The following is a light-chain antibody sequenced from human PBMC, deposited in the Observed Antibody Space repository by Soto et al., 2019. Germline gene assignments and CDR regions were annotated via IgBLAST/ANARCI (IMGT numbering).Light chain of an antibody. CDR1: QSVSSNY. V-gene: IGKV3-20*01. CDR3: QQYGNSPVT. CDR2: GAS. Sequence: ELVLTQSPGTLSLSPGERATLSCRASQSVSSNYLAWYQQKPDQAPRLLIYGASSRATDIPDRFSGIRFGTDFTRTISRLETEDFAVYYCQQYGNSPVTFGNGTQVEIK. J-gene: IGKJ1*01.